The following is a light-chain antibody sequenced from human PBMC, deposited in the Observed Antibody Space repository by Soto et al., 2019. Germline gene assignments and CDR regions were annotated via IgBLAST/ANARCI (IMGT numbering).Light chain of an antibody. CDR2: DAS. Sequence: DIQMTQSPSSLSASVGDRVTITCQASRDIRNYLNWYQQKPGKAPKLLIYDASNLETGVPSRFSAIRSGTDFAFTITSLHPEDLATYYCQNYDDLPLTFGGGTKVEI. J-gene: IGKJ4*01. V-gene: IGKV1-33*01. CDR3: QNYDDLPLT. CDR1: RDIRNY.